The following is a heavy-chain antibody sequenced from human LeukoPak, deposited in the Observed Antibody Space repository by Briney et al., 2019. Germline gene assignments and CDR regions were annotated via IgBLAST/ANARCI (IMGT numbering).Heavy chain of an antibody. Sequence: SVKVSCKASGGTFSIYAISWVRQAPGQGLEWMGGIIPIFGTANYAQKFQGRVTITADESTSTAYMELSSLRSEDTAVYYCVSIGADSSGYYYYAFDIWGQGTMVTVSS. CDR3: VSIGADSSGYYYYAFDI. CDR2: IIPIFGTA. V-gene: IGHV1-69*01. J-gene: IGHJ3*02. D-gene: IGHD3-22*01. CDR1: GGTFSIYA.